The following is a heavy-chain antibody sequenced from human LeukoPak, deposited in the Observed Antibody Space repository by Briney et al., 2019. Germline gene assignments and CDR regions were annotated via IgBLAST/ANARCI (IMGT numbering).Heavy chain of an antibody. CDR1: GGSFSDYY. CDR2: INHSGGT. Sequence: PSETLSLTCAVYGGSFSDYYWTWIRQSPGKGLEWIGEINHSGGTNYNPSLKSRVTISVDTSKNQFSLKLSSVTAADTAVYYCARGVSDIWGQGTMVTVSS. J-gene: IGHJ3*02. V-gene: IGHV4-34*01. CDR3: ARGVSDI. D-gene: IGHD5/OR15-5a*01.